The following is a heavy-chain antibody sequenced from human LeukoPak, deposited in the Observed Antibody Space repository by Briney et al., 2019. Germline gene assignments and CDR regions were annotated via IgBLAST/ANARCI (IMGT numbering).Heavy chain of an antibody. Sequence: GASVKVSCKASGYTFISYGISWVRQAPGQGLEWMGWISAYSANTNYAQKLQGRVTMTTDTSTSTAYIELRSLRSDDTAVYYCARDKGSSSSFYYLDVWGKGTTVTVSS. V-gene: IGHV1-18*01. CDR3: ARDKGSSSSFYYLDV. J-gene: IGHJ6*03. CDR1: GYTFISYG. D-gene: IGHD6-13*01. CDR2: ISAYSANT.